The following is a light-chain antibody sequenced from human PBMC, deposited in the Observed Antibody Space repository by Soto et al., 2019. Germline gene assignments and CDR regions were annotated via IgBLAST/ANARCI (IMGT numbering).Light chain of an antibody. V-gene: IGLV1-44*01. CDR3: AAWDDSLNGSVV. CDR2: SNN. Sequence: QSVLTQPPSASGTPGQRVTISCSGSRSNIGSNTVNWYQQLPGTAPKLLIYSNNQRPSGVPDRFSGSKSGPSASLAISGLQSEDEADYYCAAWDDSLNGSVVFGGGTKLTVL. J-gene: IGLJ2*01. CDR1: RSNIGSNT.